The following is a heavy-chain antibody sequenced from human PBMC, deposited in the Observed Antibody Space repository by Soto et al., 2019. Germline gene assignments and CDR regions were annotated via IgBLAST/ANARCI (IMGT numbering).Heavy chain of an antibody. CDR2: IYSDDST. D-gene: IGHD2-21*02. V-gene: IGHV3-53*01. Sequence: EVHLVESGGGLIQPGGTLRLSCAASGFSVSSGYMGWVRQAPGRGLEWVSIIYSDDSTYYADSVKGRFAISRDNSKDTLYLQMNSLRTEDTAVYYCATIGGVVVTATILYFDCWGQGTLVTVSS. CDR3: ATIGGVVVTATILYFDC. CDR1: GFSVSSGY. J-gene: IGHJ4*02.